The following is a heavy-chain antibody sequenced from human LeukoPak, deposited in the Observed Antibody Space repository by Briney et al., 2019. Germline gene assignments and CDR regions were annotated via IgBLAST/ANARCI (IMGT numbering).Heavy chain of an antibody. CDR3: AKGGGSYKDIDY. Sequence: SGGSLRLSCEASGFTFSSYAMSWVRQAPGKGLEWVSAISGSVGSTYYADSVKGRFTISRDNSKNTVYLQMNSLRAEDTAVYYCAKGGGSYKDIDYWGQGTLVTVSS. J-gene: IGHJ4*02. V-gene: IGHV3-23*01. CDR1: GFTFSSYA. CDR2: ISGSVGST. D-gene: IGHD1-26*01.